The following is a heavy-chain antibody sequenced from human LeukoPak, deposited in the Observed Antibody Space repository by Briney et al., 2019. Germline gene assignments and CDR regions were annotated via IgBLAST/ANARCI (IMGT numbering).Heavy chain of an antibody. Sequence: SETLSLTCTVSGGSISSGDYYWSWIRQPPGKGLEWIGYIYYSGSTYYNPSLKSRVTISVDTSKNQFSLKLSSVTAADTAVYYCARELAPAGRGWFDPWGQGTLVTVSS. V-gene: IGHV4-30-4*01. CDR1: GGSISSGDYY. CDR3: ARELAPAGRGWFDP. D-gene: IGHD6-25*01. CDR2: IYYSGST. J-gene: IGHJ5*02.